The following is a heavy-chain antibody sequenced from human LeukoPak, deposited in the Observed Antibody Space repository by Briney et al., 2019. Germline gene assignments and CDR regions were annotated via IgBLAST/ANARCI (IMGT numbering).Heavy chain of an antibody. Sequence: GGSLRLSCAASGFTFSSYEMNWVRQAPGKGQEWVSYISSSGSTIYYADSVKGRFTISRDNAKNSLYLQMNSLRAEDTAVYYCARDASRRLLWFGELSYYFDYWGQGTLVTVSS. CDR1: GFTFSSYE. D-gene: IGHD3-10*01. V-gene: IGHV3-48*03. CDR2: ISSSGSTI. CDR3: ARDASRRLLWFGELSYYFDY. J-gene: IGHJ4*02.